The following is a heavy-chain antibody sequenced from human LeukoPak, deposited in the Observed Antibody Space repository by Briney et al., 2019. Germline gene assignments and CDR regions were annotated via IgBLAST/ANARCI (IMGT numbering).Heavy chain of an antibody. V-gene: IGHV3-7*01. CDR1: GFTFSSYG. J-gene: IGHJ4*02. Sequence: PGGSLRLSCAASGFTFSSYGMSWVRQAPGKGLEWVANIKQDGSEKNYVDSVKGRFTISRDNAKNSLYLQMNSLRAEDTAVYYCARADWDTAMIDYWGQGTLVTVSS. D-gene: IGHD5-18*01. CDR3: ARADWDTAMIDY. CDR2: IKQDGSEK.